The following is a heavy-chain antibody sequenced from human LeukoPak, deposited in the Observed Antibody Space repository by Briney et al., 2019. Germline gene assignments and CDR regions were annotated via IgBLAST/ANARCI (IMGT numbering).Heavy chain of an antibody. CDR3: ARSEDYDILTGYAADFDY. J-gene: IGHJ4*02. CDR2: ISSSSSYI. D-gene: IGHD3-9*01. Sequence: GGSLRLSCAASGFTFSSYSMNWVRQAPGKGLEWVSSISSSSSYIYYADSVKGRFTISRDDAKNSLYLQMNSLRAEDTAVYYCARSEDYDILTGYAADFDYWGQGTLVTVSS. V-gene: IGHV3-21*01. CDR1: GFTFSSYS.